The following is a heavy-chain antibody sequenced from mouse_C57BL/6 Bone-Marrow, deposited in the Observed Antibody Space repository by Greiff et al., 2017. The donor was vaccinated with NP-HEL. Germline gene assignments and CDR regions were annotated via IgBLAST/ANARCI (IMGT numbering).Heavy chain of an antibody. CDR2: IYPRSGNT. J-gene: IGHJ1*03. CDR1: GYTFTSYG. V-gene: IGHV1-81*01. Sequence: QVQLKESGAELARPGASVKLSCKASGYTFTSYGISWVKQRTGQGLEWIGEIYPRSGNTYYTEKFKGQATLTADKSSSTAFMELRSLASEDSAVYFCARKLWYFDVWGTGTTVTASS. CDR3: ARKLWYFDV.